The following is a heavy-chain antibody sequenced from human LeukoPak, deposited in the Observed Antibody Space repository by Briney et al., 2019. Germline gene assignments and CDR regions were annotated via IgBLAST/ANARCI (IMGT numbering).Heavy chain of an antibody. CDR1: GYSITSFW. CDR2: IYPGDSDT. CDR3: ARLGLDYYYYYYMDV. Sequence: GESLKISCKGSGYSITSFWIGWVRQMPGKGLEWMGIIYPGDSDTRYSPSFQGQVTISADKSISTAYLQWSSLKASDTAMYYCARLGLDYYYYYYMDVWGKGTTVTISS. D-gene: IGHD3/OR15-3a*01. V-gene: IGHV5-51*01. J-gene: IGHJ6*03.